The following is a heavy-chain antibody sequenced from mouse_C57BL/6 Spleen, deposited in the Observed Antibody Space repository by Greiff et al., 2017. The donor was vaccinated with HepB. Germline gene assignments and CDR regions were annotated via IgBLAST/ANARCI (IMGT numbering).Heavy chain of an antibody. CDR3: ARYYYGSSYYAMDY. D-gene: IGHD1-1*01. CDR1: GYSITSGYY. CDR2: ISYDGSN. Sequence: EVKLVESGPGLVKPSQSLSLTCSVTGYSITSGYYWNWIRQFPGNKLEWMGYISYDGSNNYNPSLKNRISITRATSKNQFFLKLNSVTTEDTATYYCARYYYGSSYYAMDYWGQGTSVTVSS. J-gene: IGHJ4*01. V-gene: IGHV3-6*01.